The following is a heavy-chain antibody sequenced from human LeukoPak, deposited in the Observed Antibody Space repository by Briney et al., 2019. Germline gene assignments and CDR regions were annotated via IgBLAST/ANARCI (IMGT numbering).Heavy chain of an antibody. CDR2: ISAYNGNT. Sequence: GASVKVSCTASGYTFTSYGISWVRQAPGQGLEWMGWISAYNGNTNYAQKLQGRVTMTTDTSTSTAYMELRSLRSDDTAVYYCARDAHPGRITMIVVGSNYYYGMDVWGQGTTVTVSS. CDR3: ARDAHPGRITMIVVGSNYYYGMDV. CDR1: GYTFTSYG. D-gene: IGHD3-22*01. J-gene: IGHJ6*02. V-gene: IGHV1-18*01.